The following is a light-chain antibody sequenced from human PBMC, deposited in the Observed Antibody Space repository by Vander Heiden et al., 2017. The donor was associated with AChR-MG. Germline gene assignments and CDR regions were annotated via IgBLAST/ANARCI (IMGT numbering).Light chain of an antibody. J-gene: IGLJ3*02. V-gene: IGLV1-40*01. Sequence: QSVLTQPPSVSGAPGQRVTISCTWSSSNIGAGSDVHWYQHLPGTAPTLLIYANSNRPSGVPDRFSGSKSGTSASLAITGLQAEDEAVYYCQSYDSSLSYSGLFGGGTKLTVL. CDR2: ANS. CDR3: QSYDSSLSYSGL. CDR1: SSNIGAGSD.